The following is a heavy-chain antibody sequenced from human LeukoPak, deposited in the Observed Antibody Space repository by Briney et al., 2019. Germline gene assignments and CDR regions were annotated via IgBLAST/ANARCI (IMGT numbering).Heavy chain of an antibody. CDR2: IYTSGST. V-gene: IGHV4-4*07. CDR1: GGSISSYY. J-gene: IGHJ5*02. CDR3: ARDHPPGIAAAGTVDP. Sequence: SETLSLTCTVSGGSISSYYWSWIRQPAGKGLEWIGRIYTSGSTNYNPSLKSRVTISVDTSKNQFSLKLSSVTAADTAVYYCARDHPPGIAAAGTVDPWGQGTLVTVSS. D-gene: IGHD6-13*01.